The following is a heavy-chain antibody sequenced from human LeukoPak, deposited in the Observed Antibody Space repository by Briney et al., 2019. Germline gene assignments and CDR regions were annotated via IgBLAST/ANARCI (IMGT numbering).Heavy chain of an antibody. CDR2: TRARGGDT. J-gene: IGHJ4*02. D-gene: IGHD4-17*01. CDR3: AKYFTFYGDSRGYYFDF. V-gene: IGHV3-23*01. Sequence: PGGSLRLSCAASGFSFSGYAMSWVRQTPGKGLEWVSATRARGGDTYYADSVKGRFTISRDNSKNTVYLQMNSLRAEDTALYYCAKYFTFYGDSRGYYFDFWGQGTLVTVSS. CDR1: GFSFSGYA.